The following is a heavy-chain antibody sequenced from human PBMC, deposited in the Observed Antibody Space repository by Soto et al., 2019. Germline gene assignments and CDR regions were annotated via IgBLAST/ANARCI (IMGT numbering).Heavy chain of an antibody. V-gene: IGHV4-30-4*01. D-gene: IGHD3-10*01. CDR1: GGSISSGDYY. J-gene: IGHJ4*02. CDR3: ASGRYCYNLYFDY. Sequence: PSETLSLTCTVSGGSISSGDYYWSWIRQPPGKGLEWIGYIYYSGSTYYNPSLKSRVTISVDTSKNQFSLKLSSVSAADTAVYYCASGRYCYNLYFDYWGQGTLFTVSS. CDR2: IYYSGST.